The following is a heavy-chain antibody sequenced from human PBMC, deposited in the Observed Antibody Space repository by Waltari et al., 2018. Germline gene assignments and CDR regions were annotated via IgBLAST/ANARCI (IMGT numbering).Heavy chain of an antibody. D-gene: IGHD5-12*01. J-gene: IGHJ4*02. CDR2: IHAGGNT. V-gene: IGHV3-53*01. Sequence: EVQLVESGGGLVQPGGSLSPSWEASGFRASYNYVRWVRQAPGKGLEWVAVIHAGGNTYYGDSVKGRFTISRDISKNTLSLQMNSLTVDDSAMYYCARAGLGSPSQWLQLFDSWGQGTLVTVSS. CDR3: ARAGLGSPSQWLQLFDS. CDR1: GFRASYNY.